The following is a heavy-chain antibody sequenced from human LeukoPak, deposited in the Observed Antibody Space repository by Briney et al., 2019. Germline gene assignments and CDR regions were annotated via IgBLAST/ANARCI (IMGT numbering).Heavy chain of an antibody. CDR2: ITSAGAT. J-gene: IGHJ5*01. V-gene: IGHV3-13*01. CDR3: VRRGYNGFHFNS. CDR1: GFTFSSFD. Sequence: PGGSLRLSCAASGFTFSSFDMHWVRQATGKGLEWVSTITSAGATYYPDSVRGRFSISREDARNSLYLQMNSLRAGDTAVYYCVRRGYNGFHFNSWGQGTLVTVSS. D-gene: IGHD5-12*01.